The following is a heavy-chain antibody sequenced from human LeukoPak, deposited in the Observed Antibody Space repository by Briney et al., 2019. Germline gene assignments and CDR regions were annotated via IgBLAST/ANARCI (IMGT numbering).Heavy chain of an antibody. Sequence: GSLRLSCAASGFTFSSYGMHWVRQAPGKGLEWVAVIWYDGSNKYYADSVEGRFTISRDNSKNTLYLQMNSLRAEDTAVYYCARDGKRYFDWFDYWGQGTLVTVSS. CDR3: ARDGKRYFDWFDY. D-gene: IGHD3-9*01. V-gene: IGHV3-33*01. J-gene: IGHJ4*02. CDR2: IWYDGSNK. CDR1: GFTFSSYG.